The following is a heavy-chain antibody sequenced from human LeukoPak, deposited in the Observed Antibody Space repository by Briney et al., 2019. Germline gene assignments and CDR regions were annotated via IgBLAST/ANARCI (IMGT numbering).Heavy chain of an antibody. V-gene: IGHV3-23*01. D-gene: IGHD3-10*01. CDR1: GFTFGSHA. J-gene: IGHJ4*02. Sequence: PGGSLRLSCAASGFTFGSHAMSWVRQAPGKGLEWVSSISGSGGSTYYADSVKGRFTISRDNSKNTVYLQMNSLRAEDTAVYYCAKWSLYGSGRYPVDYWGQGTLVTVSS. CDR3: AKWSLYGSGRYPVDY. CDR2: ISGSGGST.